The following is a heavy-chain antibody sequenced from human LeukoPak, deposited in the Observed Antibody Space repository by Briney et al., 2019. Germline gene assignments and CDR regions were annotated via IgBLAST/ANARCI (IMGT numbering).Heavy chain of an antibody. Sequence: SQTLSLTCTVSGVSFSSGSYYWSWIRQPAGKGLEWIGRIYTSGSTNYNPSLKSRVAISVGTSKNQFSLKLSSVTAADTAVYYCARTRSSYYDSREGAFDIWGQGTMVTVSS. D-gene: IGHD3-22*01. V-gene: IGHV4-61*02. CDR2: IYTSGST. CDR3: ARTRSSYYDSREGAFDI. CDR1: GVSFSSGSYY. J-gene: IGHJ3*02.